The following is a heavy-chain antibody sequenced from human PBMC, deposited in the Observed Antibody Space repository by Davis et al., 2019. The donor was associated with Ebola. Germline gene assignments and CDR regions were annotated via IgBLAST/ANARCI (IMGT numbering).Heavy chain of an antibody. CDR3: ARVGSSSWGWFDP. CDR2: INPNSGGT. Sequence: ASVKVSCKASGYTFTGYYMHWVRQAPGQGLEWMGWINPNSGGTNYAQKFQGRVTMTRDTSISTAYMELSRLRSDDTAVYYCARVGSSSWGWFDPWGQGTLVTVSS. J-gene: IGHJ5*02. CDR1: GYTFTGYY. D-gene: IGHD6-13*01. V-gene: IGHV1-2*02.